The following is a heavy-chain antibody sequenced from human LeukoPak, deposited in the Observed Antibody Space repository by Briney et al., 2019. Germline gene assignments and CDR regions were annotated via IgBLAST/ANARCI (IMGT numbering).Heavy chain of an antibody. J-gene: IGHJ3*02. CDR1: GFTISSYW. CDR3: ARLINYYDSSGDYYNAFDI. CDR2: IKQDGSEK. V-gene: IGHV3-7*05. D-gene: IGHD3-22*01. Sequence: GGSLRLSCAASGFTISSYWTSRVRQAPGKGLEWVANIKQDGSEKYYVDSVKGRFTISRDNAKNSLYLQMNSLRAEDTAVYYCARLINYYDSSGDYYNAFDIWGQGTMVTVSS.